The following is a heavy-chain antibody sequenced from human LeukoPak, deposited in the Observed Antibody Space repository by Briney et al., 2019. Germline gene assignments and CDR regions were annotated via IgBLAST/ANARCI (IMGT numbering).Heavy chain of an antibody. CDR3: AKGLNYYGSGSSAG. J-gene: IGHJ4*02. Sequence: SGGSLRLSCAASGFTVSSNYMSWVRQAPGKGLEWVSVIYSGGDTYYADSVKGRFTISRDNSKNTLYLQMNSLRAEDTAVYYCAKGLNYYGSGSSAGWGQGTLVTVSS. V-gene: IGHV3-53*01. CDR2: IYSGGDT. D-gene: IGHD3-10*01. CDR1: GFTVSSNY.